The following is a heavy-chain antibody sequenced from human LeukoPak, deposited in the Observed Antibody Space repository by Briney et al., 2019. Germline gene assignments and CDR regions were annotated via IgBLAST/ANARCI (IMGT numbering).Heavy chain of an antibody. CDR3: ARGSSGWNLHFDY. CDR1: GFTFSSYS. V-gene: IGHV3-21*01. CDR2: ISSSSSYI. D-gene: IGHD6-19*01. Sequence: PGGSLRLSCAASGFTFSSYSMNWVRQAPGKRLEWVSSISSSSSYIYYADSVKGRFTISRDNAKNSLYLQMNSLRAEDTAVYYCARGSSGWNLHFDYWGQGTLVTVSS. J-gene: IGHJ4*02.